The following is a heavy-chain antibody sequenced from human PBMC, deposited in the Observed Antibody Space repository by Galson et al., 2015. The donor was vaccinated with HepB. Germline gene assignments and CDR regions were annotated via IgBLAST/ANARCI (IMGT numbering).Heavy chain of an antibody. CDR1: GFTFSSYS. D-gene: IGHD1-1*01. V-gene: IGHV3-48*02. CDR2: ISSSSSTI. Sequence: SLRLSCAASGFTFSSYSMNWVRQAPGKGLEWVSYISSSSSTIYYADSVKGRFTISRDNAKNSLYLQMNSLRDEDTAVYYCARDQLITGHNWVSPGIDYWGQGTLVTVSS. J-gene: IGHJ4*02. CDR3: ARDQLITGHNWVSPGIDY.